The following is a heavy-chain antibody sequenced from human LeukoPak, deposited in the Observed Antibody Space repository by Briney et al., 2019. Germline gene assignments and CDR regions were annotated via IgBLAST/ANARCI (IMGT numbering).Heavy chain of an antibody. CDR1: GGSISSSSYY. J-gene: IGHJ5*02. CDR2: IYYSGST. V-gene: IGHV4-61*05. Sequence: SETLSLTCTVSGGSISSSSYYWGWIRQPPGKGLEWIGYIYYSGSTNYNPSLKSRVTISVDTSKNQFSLKLSSVTAADTAVYYCARVGGSSGWYFRNWFDPWGQGTLVTVSS. D-gene: IGHD6-19*01. CDR3: ARVGGSSGWYFRNWFDP.